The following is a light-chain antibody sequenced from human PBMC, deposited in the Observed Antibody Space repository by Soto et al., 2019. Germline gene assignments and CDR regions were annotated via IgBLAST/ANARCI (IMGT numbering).Light chain of an antibody. CDR2: AAS. J-gene: IGKJ3*01. CDR1: QDIGND. V-gene: IGKV1-6*01. Sequence: AIQMTQSPSSLSASIGDRVTITCRASQDIGNDLGWYQQKPAKAPKLLIYAASSLQSGVPSRFSGSGSGTDFTLTISSLQPEDFATYSCLQDYNYPFTFGPGTKVDIK. CDR3: LQDYNYPFT.